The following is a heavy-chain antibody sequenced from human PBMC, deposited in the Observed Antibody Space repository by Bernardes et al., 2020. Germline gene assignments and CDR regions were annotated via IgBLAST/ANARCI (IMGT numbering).Heavy chain of an antibody. D-gene: IGHD3-3*01. CDR3: AREGSIRFLEWLPTYYGMDV. J-gene: IGHJ6*04. CDR1: GFTFSSYS. V-gene: IGHV3-21*01. Sequence: GGSLRLSCAASGFTFSSYSMNWVRQAPGKGLEWVSSISSSSSYIYYADSVKGRFTISRDNAKNSLYLQMNSLRAEDTAVYYCAREGSIRFLEWLPTYYGMDVWGKGTTVTVSS. CDR2: ISSSSSYI.